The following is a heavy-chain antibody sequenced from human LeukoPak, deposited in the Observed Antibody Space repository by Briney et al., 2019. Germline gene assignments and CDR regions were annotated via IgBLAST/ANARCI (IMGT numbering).Heavy chain of an antibody. Sequence: SETLSLTCTVSGGSISSSSYYWSWIRQPPGKGLEWIGYIYYSGSTNYNPSLKSRVTISVDTSKNQFSLKLSSVTAADTAVYYCARDHSGGVDSSGHYYYYMDVWGKGTTVTVSS. CDR2: IYYSGST. D-gene: IGHD6-25*01. J-gene: IGHJ6*03. CDR1: GGSISSSSYY. CDR3: ARDHSGGVDSSGHYYYYMDV. V-gene: IGHV4-61*01.